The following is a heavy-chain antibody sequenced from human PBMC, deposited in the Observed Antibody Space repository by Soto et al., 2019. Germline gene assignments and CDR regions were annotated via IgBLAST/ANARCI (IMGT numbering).Heavy chain of an antibody. D-gene: IGHD3-10*01. Sequence: ASVKVSCKASGYTFTTYGISWVRQAPGQGLEWLGWINTHNGNTNYAQNLQGRVIMTADTSTSTAYMELRSLRSDDTAIYYCTIEGSAPYYYYGMDASGQATTVSVSS. CDR2: INTHNGNT. V-gene: IGHV1-18*01. CDR3: TIEGSAPYYYYGMDA. J-gene: IGHJ6*02. CDR1: GYTFTTYG.